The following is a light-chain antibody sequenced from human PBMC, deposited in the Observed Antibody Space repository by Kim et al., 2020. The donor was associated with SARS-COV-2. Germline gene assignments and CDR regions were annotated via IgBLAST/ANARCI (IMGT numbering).Light chain of an antibody. CDR2: DAA. V-gene: IGKV3-11*01. Sequence: AGEGDTPSWRGSHSVGVSLAWYQQRRGQAPRLLIYDAAIRASGIPDRFSGSGSGTDFTLTISSRGPEDFAIYYCHQHSKWPPALSFGGGTKVDIK. CDR1: HSVGVS. J-gene: IGKJ4*01. CDR3: HQHSKWPPALS.